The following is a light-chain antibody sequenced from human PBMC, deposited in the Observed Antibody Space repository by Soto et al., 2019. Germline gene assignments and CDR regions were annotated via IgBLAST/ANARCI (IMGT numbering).Light chain of an antibody. CDR1: TSNIGSNT. Sequence: QAVVTQPPSASGTPGQRVTISCSGGTSNIGSNTVNWYQQLPGTAHKLLIYSNDQRPSGVPDRFSGSKSGPSASLAISGLQSEDEADYYCAAWDDSLTGWVFGGGTKLTVL. CDR3: AAWDDSLTGWV. J-gene: IGLJ3*02. V-gene: IGLV1-44*01. CDR2: SND.